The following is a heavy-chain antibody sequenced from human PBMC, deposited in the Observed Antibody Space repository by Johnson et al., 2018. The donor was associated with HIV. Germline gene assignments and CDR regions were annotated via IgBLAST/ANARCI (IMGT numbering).Heavy chain of an antibody. J-gene: IGHJ3*02. V-gene: IGHV3-30*18. CDR3: AKISEQWLVLGGDAFDI. D-gene: IGHD6-19*01. CDR1: GFSFSDYG. Sequence: QVQLVESGGGGVQPGRSLRLSCAASGFSFSDYGMHWVRQAPGKGLEWVAVILFDGSNKYYADSVKGRFTISRDNSKNTLYLQMNSLRAEDTAGYYCAKISEQWLVLGGDAFDIWGQGTMVTVSS. CDR2: ILFDGSNK.